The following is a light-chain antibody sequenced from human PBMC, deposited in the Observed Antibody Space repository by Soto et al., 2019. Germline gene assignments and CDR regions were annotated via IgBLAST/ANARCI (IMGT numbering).Light chain of an antibody. CDR3: QQYNSYSPVWT. CDR2: KAS. Sequence: DIQMTQSPSTLSASVGDRVTITCRASQSISSWLAGYQQKPGKAPKLLIYKASSLESGVPSRFSGSGSGTEYTLTISSLQPDDFATYYCQQYNSYSPVWTFGQGTKVEIK. CDR1: QSISSW. J-gene: IGKJ1*01. V-gene: IGKV1-5*03.